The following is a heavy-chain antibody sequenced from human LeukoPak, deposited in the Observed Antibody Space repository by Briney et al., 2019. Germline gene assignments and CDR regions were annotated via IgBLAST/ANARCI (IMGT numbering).Heavy chain of an antibody. Sequence: SETLSLTCTVSGGSISSYYWSWIRQPAGKGLEWIGRIYTSGSTNYNPSLKSRVTMSVDTSKNQFSLKLSFVTAADTAVYYCASIAYYYDSSGYYSGWYFQHWGQGTLVTVSS. CDR2: IYTSGST. V-gene: IGHV4-4*07. J-gene: IGHJ1*01. D-gene: IGHD3-22*01. CDR1: GGSISSYY. CDR3: ASIAYYYDSSGYYSGWYFQH.